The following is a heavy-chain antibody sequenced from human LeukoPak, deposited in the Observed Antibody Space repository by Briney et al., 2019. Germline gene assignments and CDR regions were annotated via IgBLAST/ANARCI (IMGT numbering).Heavy chain of an antibody. J-gene: IGHJ4*02. CDR2: IRSKAYGGTT. CDR3: TRAREPDRWFDY. D-gene: IGHD1-14*01. CDR1: GFTFGDYA. V-gene: IGHV3-49*04. Sequence: GRSLRLSCTASGFTFGDYAMSWVRQAPGKGLEWVGFIRSKAYGGTTEYAASVKGRFTISRDDSKSIAYLQMNSLKTEDTAVYYCTRAREPDRWFDYWGQGTLVTVSS.